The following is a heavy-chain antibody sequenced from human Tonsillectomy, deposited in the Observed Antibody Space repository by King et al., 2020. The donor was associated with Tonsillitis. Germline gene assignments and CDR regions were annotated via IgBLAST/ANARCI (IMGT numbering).Heavy chain of an antibody. Sequence: VQLQESGPGLVKPSETLSLTCTVSGGSISSYYWSWIRQPPGKGLEGIGYIYYSGSTNYNPSLKIRVTIPVDTSKNQFPLKLSFVTAADTAVYYCARDQNYYDSSGYYRGGFDYWGQGTLVPVSS. CDR2: IYYSGST. J-gene: IGHJ4*02. CDR1: GGSISSYY. D-gene: IGHD3-22*01. CDR3: ARDQNYYDSSGYYRGGFDY. V-gene: IGHV4-59*01.